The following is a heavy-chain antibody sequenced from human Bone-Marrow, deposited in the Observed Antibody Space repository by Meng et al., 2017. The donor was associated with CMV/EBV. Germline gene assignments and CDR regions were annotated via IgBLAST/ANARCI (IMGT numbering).Heavy chain of an antibody. Sequence: ASVKVSCKASGYTFTGDYMHWVRQAPGQGLEWMGWINPNSGDTIYAQKFHGRVTMTRDTSIRTSYMELSRLRSDDTAVYYCARESSREEYCSSIRCPNWFDPWGQGSLVTVSS. J-gene: IGHJ5*02. CDR3: ARESSREEYCSSIRCPNWFDP. D-gene: IGHD2-2*01. CDR2: INPNSGDT. V-gene: IGHV1-2*02. CDR1: GYTFTGDY.